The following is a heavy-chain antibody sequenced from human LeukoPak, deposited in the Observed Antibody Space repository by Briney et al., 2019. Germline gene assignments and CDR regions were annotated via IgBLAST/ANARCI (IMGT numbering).Heavy chain of an antibody. CDR2: INHSGST. D-gene: IGHD2-15*01. V-gene: IGHV4-34*01. Sequence: PSETLSLTCAVYGGSFSGYYWSWIRQPPGKGLEWIGEINHSGSTNYNPSLKSRVTISVDTSKNQFSLKLSSVTAADTAVYYCARDSTQPGPVVVAATYAGFDSWGQGTLVTVSS. J-gene: IGHJ4*02. CDR1: GGSFSGYY. CDR3: ARDSTQPGPVVVAATYAGFDS.